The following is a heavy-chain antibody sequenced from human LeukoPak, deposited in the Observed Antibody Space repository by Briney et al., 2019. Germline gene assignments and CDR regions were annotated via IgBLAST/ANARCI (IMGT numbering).Heavy chain of an antibody. V-gene: IGHV1-2*02. CDR2: INPNSGDT. J-gene: IGHJ4*02. D-gene: IGHD2-2*01. CDR3: AGANFLYCSSTTCLFDY. CDR1: GHTFTDYY. Sequence: GASVKVSCKASGHTFTDYYLHWVRQAPGQGFEWMGWINPNSGDTNYAQKFQGRVTMTRDTSISTAHMEMSRLRSDDTAVYYCAGANFLYCSSTTCLFDYWGQGTLVTVSS.